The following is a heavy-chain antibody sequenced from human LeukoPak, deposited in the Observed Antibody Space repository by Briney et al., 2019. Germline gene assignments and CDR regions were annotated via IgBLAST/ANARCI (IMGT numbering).Heavy chain of an antibody. V-gene: IGHV4-39*07. CDR2: IYYSGRT. Sequence: SETLSLTCTVSGDSITSNNYYWGWIRQPPGKGLEWIGSIYYSGRTYYNPSLKSRVTMSVDTSKNQFSLNLNSLTAADTAVYYCAKYLWGSYRHPFDYWGQGTLVTVSS. CDR3: AKYLWGSYRHPFDY. J-gene: IGHJ4*02. D-gene: IGHD3-16*02. CDR1: GDSITSNNYY.